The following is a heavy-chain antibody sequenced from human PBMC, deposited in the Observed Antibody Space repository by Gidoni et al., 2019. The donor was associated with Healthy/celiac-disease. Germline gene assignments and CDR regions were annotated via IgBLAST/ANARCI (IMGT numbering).Heavy chain of an antibody. D-gene: IGHD3-10*01. CDR3: ARQSGEFDY. V-gene: IGHV4-59*08. CDR2: IYYSGST. Sequence: QVQLQESGPGLVKPSEPLSLTCTVSGGSISRYYWSWIRQPPGKGLEWIGYIYYSGSTNYNPSLKSRVTISVDTSKNQFSLKLSSVTAADTAVYYCARQSGEFDYWGQGTLVTVSA. J-gene: IGHJ4*02. CDR1: GGSISRYY.